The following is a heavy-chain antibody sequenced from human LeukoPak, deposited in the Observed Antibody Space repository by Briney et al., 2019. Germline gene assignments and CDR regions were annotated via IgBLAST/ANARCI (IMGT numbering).Heavy chain of an antibody. Sequence: GGSLRLSCAASGFTFSSYSMNWVRQAPGKGLEWVSSISSSSSYIYYADSVKGRFTISRDNAKNSLYLQMNSLRAEDTAVYYCARDLPGGEWELQGTYFDYWGQGTLVTVSS. D-gene: IGHD1-26*01. CDR2: ISSSSSYI. CDR1: GFTFSSYS. V-gene: IGHV3-21*01. J-gene: IGHJ4*02. CDR3: ARDLPGGEWELQGTYFDY.